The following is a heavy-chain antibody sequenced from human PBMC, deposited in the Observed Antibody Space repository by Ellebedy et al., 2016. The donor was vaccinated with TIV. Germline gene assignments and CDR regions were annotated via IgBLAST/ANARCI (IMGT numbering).Heavy chain of an antibody. J-gene: IGHJ4*02. CDR2: IKNKRDGGTT. V-gene: IGHV3-15*07. Sequence: GESLKISCAASGFTFSSYTMNWVRQTPGKGLEWVGRIKNKRDGGTTEYAAPVKGRFTISRDDLENRLSLQMNSLKAEDTAVYYCTTGFSTAWHDHCWGQGTLVTVSS. CDR1: GFTFSSYT. D-gene: IGHD3-3*01. CDR3: TTGFSTAWHDHC.